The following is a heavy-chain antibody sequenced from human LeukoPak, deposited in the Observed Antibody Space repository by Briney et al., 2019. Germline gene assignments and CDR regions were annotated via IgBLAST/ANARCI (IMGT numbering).Heavy chain of an antibody. CDR3: ARSTSSSGRPLYYFDY. D-gene: IGHD1-26*01. J-gene: IGHJ4*02. Sequence: ASVKVSCKASGYTFSSYYIHWVRQAPGQGLEWMGMIYCSGGATNYAQKFQGRVTMTRDTATSTVYMELSSLRSEDTAAFYCARSTSSSGRPLYYFDYWGQGSLLTVSS. CDR2: IYCSGGAT. V-gene: IGHV1-46*01. CDR1: GYTFSSYY.